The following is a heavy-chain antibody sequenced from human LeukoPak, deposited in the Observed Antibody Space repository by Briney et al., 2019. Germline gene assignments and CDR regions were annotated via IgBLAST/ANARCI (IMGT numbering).Heavy chain of an antibody. CDR1: GGSFSGYY. J-gene: IGHJ4*02. CDR2: INHSGST. CDR3: AREGDSGYDTGNTFDY. V-gene: IGHV4-34*01. D-gene: IGHD5-12*01. Sequence: KPSETLSLTCAVYGGSFSGYYWSWIRQPPGKGLEWIGEINHSGSTNYNPSLKSRVTISVDTSKNQFSLKLSSVTAADTAVYYRAREGDSGYDTGNTFDYWGQGTLVTVSS.